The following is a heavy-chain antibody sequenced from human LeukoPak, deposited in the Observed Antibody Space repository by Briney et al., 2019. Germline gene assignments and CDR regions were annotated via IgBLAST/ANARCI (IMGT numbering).Heavy chain of an antibody. D-gene: IGHD3-16*01. V-gene: IGHV3-7*01. J-gene: IGHJ4*02. Sequence: PGGSLRLSCVASGFTFTNYWMNWVRQAPGKGLEWVASIKQDGGQKSYVASVKGRFTISRDNDKNSLSLQMDSLRGEDTAVYYWSRGRGCLGLGHFRLWGQGTLVTV. CDR2: IKQDGGQK. CDR3: SRGRGCLGLGHFRL. CDR1: GFTFTNYW.